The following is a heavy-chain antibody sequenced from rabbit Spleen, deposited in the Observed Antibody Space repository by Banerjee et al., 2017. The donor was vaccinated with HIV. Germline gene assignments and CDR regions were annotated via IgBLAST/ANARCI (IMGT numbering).Heavy chain of an antibody. CDR2: IYISGGST. Sequence: QSLEESGGDLVKPGASLTLTCTASGFDLSSYYYMCWVRQAPGKGLEWIACIYISGGSTFYANWAKGRFTISETSSTTVTLQMTSLTAADTATYFCARDLDDVIGWNFGWWGQGTLVTVS. V-gene: IGHV1S40*01. D-gene: IGHD4-1*01. CDR3: ARDLDDVIGWNFGW. J-gene: IGHJ3*01. CDR1: GFDLSSYYY.